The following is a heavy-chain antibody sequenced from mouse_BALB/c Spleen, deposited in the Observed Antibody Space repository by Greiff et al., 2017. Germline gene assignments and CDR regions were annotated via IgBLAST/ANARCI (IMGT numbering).Heavy chain of an antibody. Sequence: VQLKQSGPELVKPGASVKIPCKASGYTFTDYNMDWVKQSHGKSLEWIGDINPNNGGTIYNQKFKGKATLTVDKSSSTAYMELRSLTSEDTAVYYCAREQDSSGYVGFAYWGQGTLVTVSA. CDR1: GYTFTDYN. CDR2: INPNNGGT. V-gene: IGHV1-18*01. CDR3: AREQDSSGYVGFAY. J-gene: IGHJ3*01. D-gene: IGHD3-2*01.